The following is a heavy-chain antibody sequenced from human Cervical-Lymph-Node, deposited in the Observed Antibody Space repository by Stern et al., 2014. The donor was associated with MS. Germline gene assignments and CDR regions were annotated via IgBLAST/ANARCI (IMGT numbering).Heavy chain of an antibody. CDR1: GFSLSTSGLG. J-gene: IGHJ1*01. CDR2: IYYDDYK. V-gene: IGHV2-5*02. Sequence: QITLKESGPTLVKPTQALTLTCTFSGFSLSTSGLGVAWIRQPPGKALEWLAHIYYDDYKLYNPPLMSRLTLPKDPSKNQVVLTVTNMDPVDTATYYCGHSYYDHVYHWGQGTLVTVSS. CDR3: GHSYYDHVYH. D-gene: IGHD3-22*01.